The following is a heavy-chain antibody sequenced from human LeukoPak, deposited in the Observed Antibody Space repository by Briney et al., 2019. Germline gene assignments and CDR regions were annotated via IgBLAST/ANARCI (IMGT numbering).Heavy chain of an antibody. V-gene: IGHV3-48*01. D-gene: IGHD6-13*01. Sequence: PGGSLRLSCAASGFTFSSYSMNWVRQAPGKGLEWVSYISSSSSTIYYADSVKGRFTISRDNAKNSLYLQMNSLRAEDTAVYYCAKDPRIAASRPDYWGQGTLVTVSS. CDR2: ISSSSSTI. J-gene: IGHJ4*02. CDR1: GFTFSSYS. CDR3: AKDPRIAASRPDY.